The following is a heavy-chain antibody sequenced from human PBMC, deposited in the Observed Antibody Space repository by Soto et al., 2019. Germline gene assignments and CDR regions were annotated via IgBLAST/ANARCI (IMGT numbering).Heavy chain of an antibody. Sequence: QVQLVESGGGVVQPGRSLRLSCAVSGFTFSSYAMHWVRQAPGKGLEWVAVISYDGRNKYYADSVKGRFTISRDNSKNTLYLQMNSLRAEDTAVYYCAREPRGSTTPVDYWGQGTLVTVSS. V-gene: IGHV3-30-3*01. J-gene: IGHJ4*02. CDR1: GFTFSSYA. CDR3: AREPRGSTTPVDY. D-gene: IGHD1-26*01. CDR2: ISYDGRNK.